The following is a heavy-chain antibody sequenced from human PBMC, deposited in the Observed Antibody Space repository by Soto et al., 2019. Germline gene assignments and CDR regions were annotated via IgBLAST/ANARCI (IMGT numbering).Heavy chain of an antibody. CDR2: IYWDDDK. V-gene: IGHV2-5*02. CDR3: AQMVVTSSSLGY. CDR1: EFSLSTSEVG. D-gene: IGHD2-15*01. J-gene: IGHJ4*01. Sequence: SCPTLVNPPQTLTLTCPFTEFSLSTSEVGVVWVRQHPGKALEWLALIYWDDDKRYSPSLKSRVTITKDASKKQVVLTLANVDGTDTATYCCAQMVVTSSSLGYWGHGRNVTVYS.